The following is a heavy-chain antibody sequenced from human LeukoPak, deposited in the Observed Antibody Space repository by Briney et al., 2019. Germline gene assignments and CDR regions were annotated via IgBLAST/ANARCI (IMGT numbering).Heavy chain of an antibody. CDR1: GFDISYNY. J-gene: IGHJ4*02. Sequence: GSLRPFCVASGFDISYNYVGWVRQAPGKGLEWVSVIHTGGTTHYADSVKGRFTISKDNSNNTVFLQMNSVRVEDTAVYYCARVWFGYFFQWGQGALVTVSS. CDR2: IHTGGTT. D-gene: IGHD3-10*01. CDR3: ARVWFGYFFQ. V-gene: IGHV3-53*01.